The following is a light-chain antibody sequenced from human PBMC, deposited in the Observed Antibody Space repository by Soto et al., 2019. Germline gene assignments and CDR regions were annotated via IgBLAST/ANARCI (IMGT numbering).Light chain of an antibody. Sequence: EIVMTQSPATLSVSPGERATLSCRASQSVDINLAWYQKKAGQALRLLIYGASTRATAIPARFSGSGSGTEFTLTISSLQSEDFAVYFCQHYNNWPWTFGQGTKVDIK. CDR3: QHYNNWPWT. J-gene: IGKJ1*01. CDR2: GAS. CDR1: QSVDIN. V-gene: IGKV3-15*01.